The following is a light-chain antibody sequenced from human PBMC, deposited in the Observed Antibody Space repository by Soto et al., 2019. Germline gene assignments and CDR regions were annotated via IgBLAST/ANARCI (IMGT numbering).Light chain of an antibody. V-gene: IGLV2-8*01. CDR1: SSDVGGYNY. CDR2: EVT. CDR3: SSYACSNNLCVL. Sequence: QSVLTQPPSASGSPGQSVTISCTGTSSDVGGYNYVSWYQQHPGKAPKLIIYEVTKRPSGVPDRFSGSKSGNTASLTVSGLQADDEADYYCSSYACSNNLCVLFGGGNKVTVL. J-gene: IGLJ2*01.